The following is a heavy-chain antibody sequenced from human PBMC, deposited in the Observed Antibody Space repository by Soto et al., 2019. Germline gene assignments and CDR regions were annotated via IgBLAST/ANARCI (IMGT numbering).Heavy chain of an antibody. D-gene: IGHD6-13*01. CDR1: GFTFSSYG. V-gene: IGHV3-33*01. J-gene: IGHJ5*02. CDR3: ARAGAEEAAGLA. Sequence: GGSLRLSCAASGFTFSSYGMHWVRQAPGKGLEWVAVIWYDGSNKYYADSVKGRFTISRDNSKNTLYLQMNSLRAEDTAVYYCARAGAEEAAGLAWGQGTLVTVSS. CDR2: IWYDGSNK.